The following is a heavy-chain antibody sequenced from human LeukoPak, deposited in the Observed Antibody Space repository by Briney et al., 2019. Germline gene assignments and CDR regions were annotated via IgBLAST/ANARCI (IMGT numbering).Heavy chain of an antibody. Sequence: AGSLRLSCAASGFTFDDYAMSWVRQAPGKGLEWVSGITWNGGSTGYADSVKGRFTISRDNAKNSLYLQMNSLRAEDTALYYCARDISGWRNWFDPWGQGTLVTVSS. D-gene: IGHD6-19*01. J-gene: IGHJ5*02. V-gene: IGHV3-20*04. CDR2: ITWNGGST. CDR1: GFTFDDYA. CDR3: ARDISGWRNWFDP.